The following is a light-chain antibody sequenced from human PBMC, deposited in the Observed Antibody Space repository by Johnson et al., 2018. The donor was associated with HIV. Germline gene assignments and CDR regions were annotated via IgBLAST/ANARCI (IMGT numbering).Light chain of an antibody. Sequence: QSVLTQSPSVSAAPGQKVSISCSGSSSNIGNNYVSWYQHLPGTAPKLLIYESNRRPSGIPDRFSASKSGTSATLDITGLQTGDEADYYCGTWDSSLSAHDVFATGT. J-gene: IGLJ1*01. V-gene: IGLV1-51*02. CDR1: SSNIGNNY. CDR3: GTWDSSLSAHDV. CDR2: ESN.